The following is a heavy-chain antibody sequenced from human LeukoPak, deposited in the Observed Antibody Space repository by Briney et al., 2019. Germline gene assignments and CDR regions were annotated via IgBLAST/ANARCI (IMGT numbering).Heavy chain of an antibody. CDR2: ISSSSSYI. Sequence: GGSLRLSCAASGFTFSSYSMNWVRRAPGKGLEWVSSISSSSSYIYYADSVKGRFTISRDNAKNSLYLQMNSLRAEDTAVYYCASRKTRTNYYMDVWGKGTTVTVSS. CDR1: GFTFSSYS. V-gene: IGHV3-21*01. CDR3: ASRKTRTNYYMDV. D-gene: IGHD1-7*01. J-gene: IGHJ6*03.